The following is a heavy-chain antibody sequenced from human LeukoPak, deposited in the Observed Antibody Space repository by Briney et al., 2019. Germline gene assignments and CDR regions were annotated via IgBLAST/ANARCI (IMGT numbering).Heavy chain of an antibody. CDR1: GYTFTGYY. CDR3: ARVSSSWYNFDY. V-gene: IGHV1-2*02. Sequence: VASVKVSCKASGYTFTGYYMHWVRQAPGQGLEWMGWINPNSGGTNYAQKFQGRVTMTRDTSISTAYMELSRLRSDDTAVYYCARVSSSWYNFDYWGQGTLVTVSS. CDR2: INPNSGGT. J-gene: IGHJ4*02. D-gene: IGHD6-13*01.